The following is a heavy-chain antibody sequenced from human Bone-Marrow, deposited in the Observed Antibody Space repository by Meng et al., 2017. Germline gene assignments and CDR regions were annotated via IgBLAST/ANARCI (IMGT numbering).Heavy chain of an antibody. D-gene: IGHD3-10*01. CDR2: IYTSGST. V-gene: IGHV4-4*07. CDR1: GGSISSYY. J-gene: IGHJ6*02. CDR3: ARGITMVRGVQNDYYYYGMDV. Sequence: SETLSLTCTVSGGSISSYYWSWIRQPAGKGREWIGRIYTSGSTNYNPSLKSRVTMSVDTSKNQFSLKLSSVTAADTAVYYCARGITMVRGVQNDYYYYGMDVWGQGTTVTVSS.